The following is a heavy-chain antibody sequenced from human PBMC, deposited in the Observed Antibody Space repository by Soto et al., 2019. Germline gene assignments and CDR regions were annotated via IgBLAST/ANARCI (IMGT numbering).Heavy chain of an antibody. J-gene: IGHJ4*02. Sequence: SETLSLTCTVSGGSISSSSYYWGWIRQPPGKGLEWIGSIYYSGSTYYNPSLKSRVTISVDTSKNQFSLKLSSVTAADTAVYYCASRASLLSYWGQGTLVTVSS. CDR1: GGSISSSSYY. CDR2: IYYSGST. D-gene: IGHD3-10*01. V-gene: IGHV4-39*01. CDR3: ASRASLLSY.